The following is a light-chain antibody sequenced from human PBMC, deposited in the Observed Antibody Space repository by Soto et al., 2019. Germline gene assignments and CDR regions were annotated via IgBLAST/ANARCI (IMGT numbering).Light chain of an antibody. J-gene: IGKJ5*01. CDR2: GAS. CDR1: QSVTSNY. Sequence: VLTQSPGTLSLSPGERATLSCRASQSVTSNYLAWYQQKPGQAPRLLVYGASSRATGISDRFSGSGSGTDFTLTISRLEPEDFAVYYCQHYVSPPITFGQGTRLEI. V-gene: IGKV3-20*01. CDR3: QHYVSPPIT.